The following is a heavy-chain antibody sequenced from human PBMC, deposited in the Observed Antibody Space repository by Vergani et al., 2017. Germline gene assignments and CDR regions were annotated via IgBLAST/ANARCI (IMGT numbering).Heavy chain of an antibody. CDR1: GFTFSSYW. D-gene: IGHD3-3*01. CDR3: ARVRQSTIFGVVIGHYYMDV. Sequence: EVQLVESGGGLVQPGGSLRLSCAASGFTFSSYWMSWVRQAPGKGLEWVANIKQDGSEKYYVDSVKGRFTISRDNAKNSLYLQMNSLRAEDTAVYYCARVRQSTIFGVVIGHYYMDVWGKGTTVTVSS. CDR2: IKQDGSEK. J-gene: IGHJ6*03. V-gene: IGHV3-7*01.